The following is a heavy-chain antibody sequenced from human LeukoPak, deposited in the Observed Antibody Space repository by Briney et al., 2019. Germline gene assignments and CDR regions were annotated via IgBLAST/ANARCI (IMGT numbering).Heavy chain of an antibody. V-gene: IGHV3-7*01. J-gene: IGHJ4*02. CDR3: ARDRSLYYFDY. CDR1: GLTFSSYW. CDR2: IKLDGSEK. Sequence: PGGSLRLFCAASGLTFSSYWMSWARHAPGKGLEWVANIKLDGSEKYYVDSVKGRFTISRDNAKNSLYLQMNSLRADDTAVYYCARDRSLYYFDYWGRGTLVTVSS.